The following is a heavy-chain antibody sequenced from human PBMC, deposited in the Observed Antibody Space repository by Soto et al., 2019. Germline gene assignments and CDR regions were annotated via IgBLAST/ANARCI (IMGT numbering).Heavy chain of an antibody. CDR3: ARVRTYCTNGVCPMGPNYYYYMDV. J-gene: IGHJ6*03. V-gene: IGHV1-24*01. D-gene: IGHD2-8*01. CDR1: RNTLTELS. Sequence: ASVKVSCKVSRNTLTELSMEGGRQGPGKRAEWMGGFDPEDGETIYAQKFQGRVTMTEDTSTDTAYMELRSLRSDDTAVYYCARVRTYCTNGVCPMGPNYYYYMDVWGKGTTVTVSS. CDR2: FDPEDGET.